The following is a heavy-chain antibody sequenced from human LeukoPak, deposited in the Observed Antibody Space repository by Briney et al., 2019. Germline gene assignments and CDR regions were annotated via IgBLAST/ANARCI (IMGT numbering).Heavy chain of an antibody. CDR2: ISVSDDST. CDR1: GFTSSDYT. CDR3: ARDRYCVSTNCPYDC. Sequence: GGTPRLSCAASGFTSSDYTINWVPQFPGKGPEWVSGISVSDDSTYYTDSVKGRFTISRDTSNNMLYLQMNSLRAEDTAVYYCARDRYCVSTNCPYDCWGQGTPVTVSS. V-gene: IGHV3-23*01. D-gene: IGHD2-2*01. J-gene: IGHJ4*02.